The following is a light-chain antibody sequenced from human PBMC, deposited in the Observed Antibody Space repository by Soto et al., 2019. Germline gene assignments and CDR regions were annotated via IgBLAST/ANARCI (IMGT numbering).Light chain of an antibody. Sequence: DVVMTQSPLSLPVTLGQPASISCRSSQGLGNTYLNWFHQRPGQSPRRLIYKVSNRDSGVPDRFSGSGSGTDFTLNISRVEAEDVGLYFCMHAPHWPDTFGQGTKLEI. V-gene: IGKV2-30*01. CDR1: QGLGNTY. CDR3: MHAPHWPDT. J-gene: IGKJ2*01. CDR2: KVS.